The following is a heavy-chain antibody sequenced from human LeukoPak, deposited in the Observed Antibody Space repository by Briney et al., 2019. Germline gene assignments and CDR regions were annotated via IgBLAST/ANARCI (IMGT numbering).Heavy chain of an antibody. D-gene: IGHD6-13*01. Sequence: VASVKVSCKASGYTFTGYYMHWVRQAPGQGLEWMGWINPNSGGTNYAQKFQGRVTMTRDTSISTAYMELSRLRSDDTAVYYCARDSDGYSSSWHWFDPWGQGTLVTVSS. CDR3: ARDSDGYSSSWHWFDP. J-gene: IGHJ5*02. CDR1: GYTFTGYY. CDR2: INPNSGGT. V-gene: IGHV1-2*02.